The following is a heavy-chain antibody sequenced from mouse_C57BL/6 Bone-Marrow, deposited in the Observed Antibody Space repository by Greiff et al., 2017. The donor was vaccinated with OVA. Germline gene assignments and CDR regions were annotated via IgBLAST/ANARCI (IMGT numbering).Heavy chain of an antibody. V-gene: IGHV1-39*01. Sequence: VQLKESGPELVKPGASVKISCKASGYSFTDYNMNWVKQSNGKSLEWIGVINPNYGTTSYNQKFKGKATLTVDQSYSTAYMQLNSLTSEDSAVYYCTMTTVVAHFDYWGQGTTLTVSS. J-gene: IGHJ2*01. CDR3: TMTTVVAHFDY. CDR2: INPNYGTT. CDR1: GYSFTDYN. D-gene: IGHD1-1*01.